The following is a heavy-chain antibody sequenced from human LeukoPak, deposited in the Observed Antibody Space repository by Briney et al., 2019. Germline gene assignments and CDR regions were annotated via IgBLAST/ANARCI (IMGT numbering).Heavy chain of an antibody. J-gene: IGHJ4*02. V-gene: IGHV3-74*01. Sequence: QTGGSLRLSCAASGFTFSSYWMHWVRQVPGKGLVWVSRINSDGSKTRYADSVKGRFTISRDNAKNTLYLQMNSLRAEDTAVYYCARDLELVYYDSSGYDYWGQGTLVTVSS. D-gene: IGHD3-22*01. CDR2: INSDGSKT. CDR3: ARDLELVYYDSSGYDY. CDR1: GFTFSSYW.